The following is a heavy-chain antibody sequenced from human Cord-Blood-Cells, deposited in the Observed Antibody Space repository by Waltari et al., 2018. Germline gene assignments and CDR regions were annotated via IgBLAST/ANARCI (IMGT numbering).Heavy chain of an antibody. V-gene: IGHV1-24*01. CDR2: FDPEDGET. J-gene: IGHJ5*02. D-gene: IGHD1-20*01. CDR1: GYTLSDLS. CDR3: ATVSAIVNWNNWFDP. Sequence: QVQLVQPGAEVKQPGASVKVSCTVFGYTLSDLSLHRVRQAPGKGLEWMGGFDPEDGETIYAQNVQGIVTMTEDTSTDTAYMELSSLRSEDTAVYYCATVSAIVNWNNWFDPWGQGTLVTVSS.